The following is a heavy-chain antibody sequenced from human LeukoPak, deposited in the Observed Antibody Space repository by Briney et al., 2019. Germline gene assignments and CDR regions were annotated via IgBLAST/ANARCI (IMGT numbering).Heavy chain of an antibody. CDR2: IFYSEST. V-gene: IGHV4-59*08. CDR3: ARHVDGGEFYFDY. J-gene: IGHJ4*02. Sequence: SETLSLTCTVSGGSISSYYWSWIRQPPGKGLEWIGGIFYSESTNYNPSIKRRVTITEDTSKHQFSLKLRSVTAADTAVYYCARHVDGGEFYFDYWGQGTLVTVSS. CDR1: GGSISSYY. D-gene: IGHD3-16*01.